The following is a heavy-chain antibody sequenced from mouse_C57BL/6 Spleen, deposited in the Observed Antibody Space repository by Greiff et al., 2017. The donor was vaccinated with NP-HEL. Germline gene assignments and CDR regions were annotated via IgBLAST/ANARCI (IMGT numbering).Heavy chain of an antibody. V-gene: IGHV5-4*01. Sequence: EVQLVESGGGLVKPGGSLKLSCAASGFTFSSYAMSWVRQTPEKRLEWVATISDGGSYTYYPDNVKGRFTISRDNAKNNLYLQMSHLKSEDTAMYYCAREDGSSGFDYWGQGTTRTVSS. CDR2: ISDGGSYT. CDR3: AREDGSSGFDY. CDR1: GFTFSSYA. D-gene: IGHD1-1*01. J-gene: IGHJ2*01.